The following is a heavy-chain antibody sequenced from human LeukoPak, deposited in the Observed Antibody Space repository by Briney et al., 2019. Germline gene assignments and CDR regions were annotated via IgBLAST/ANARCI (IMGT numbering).Heavy chain of an antibody. Sequence: ASVKVSCKTSGYRFTAYPLHWVRQAPGQGLEWLGWMNPHSGETNNAQKFQGRVTMTRDTSISVAYMQLSSLRSDDTAVYYCARGMDAEASQNWGQGTLVTVSS. D-gene: IGHD2-2*03. CDR2: MNPHSGET. J-gene: IGHJ1*01. CDR3: ARGMDAEASQN. V-gene: IGHV1-2*02. CDR1: GYRFTAYP.